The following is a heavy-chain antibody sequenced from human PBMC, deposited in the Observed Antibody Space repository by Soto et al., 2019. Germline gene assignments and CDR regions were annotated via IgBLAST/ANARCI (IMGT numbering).Heavy chain of an antibody. CDR1: GYTFTSYG. D-gene: IGHD3-10*01. CDR2: ISAYNGNT. Sequence: QVQLVQSGAEVKKPGASVKVSCKASGYTFTSYGISWVRQAPGQGLEWMGWISAYNGNTNYAQKLQGRVTMTTDTSTSTAYMELRSVRSDDTAVYYCARADYYYGSGSPFDYWGQGTLVTVSS. J-gene: IGHJ4*02. V-gene: IGHV1-18*01. CDR3: ARADYYYGSGSPFDY.